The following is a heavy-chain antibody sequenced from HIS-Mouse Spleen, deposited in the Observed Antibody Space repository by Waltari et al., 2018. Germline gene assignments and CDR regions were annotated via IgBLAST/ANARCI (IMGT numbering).Heavy chain of an antibody. D-gene: IGHD6-13*01. CDR3: AREIPYSSSWYDWYFDL. Sequence: QLQLQESGPGLVQPSATLSLTCTVYGGSISTSSYYWGWTRQPPGKGLEWIGSSYYSGSTYYNPALKSRVTISVDTSKNQFSLKLSSVTAADTAVYYCAREIPYSSSWYDWYFDLWGRGTLVTVSS. J-gene: IGHJ2*01. CDR1: GGSISTSSYY. CDR2: SYYSGST. V-gene: IGHV4-39*07.